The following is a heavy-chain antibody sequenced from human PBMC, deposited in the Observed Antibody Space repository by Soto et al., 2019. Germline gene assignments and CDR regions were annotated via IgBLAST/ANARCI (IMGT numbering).Heavy chain of an antibody. CDR3: AKATPLRFLEWLFSYYYYGMDV. J-gene: IGHJ6*02. CDR2: ISYDGSNK. D-gene: IGHD3-3*01. CDR1: GFTFSSYG. V-gene: IGHV3-30*18. Sequence: GGSLRLSCAASGFTFSSYGMDWVRQAPGKGLEWVAVISYDGSNKYYADSVKGRFTISRDNSKNTLYLQMNSLRAEDTAVYYCAKATPLRFLEWLFSYYYYGMDVWXQGTTVTVSS.